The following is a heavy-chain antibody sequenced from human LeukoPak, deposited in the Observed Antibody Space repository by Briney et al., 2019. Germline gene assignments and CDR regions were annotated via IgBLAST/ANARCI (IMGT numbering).Heavy chain of an antibody. CDR3: ARTIFGVVVLDY. CDR1: GGSFSGYY. V-gene: IGHV4-34*01. Sequence: PSETLSLTCAVYGGSFSGYYWSWIRQPPGKGLEWIGEINHSGSTNYNPSLKSRVTISVDTSKNQFSLKLSSVTAADTAVYYCARTIFGVVVLDYWGQGTLVTVS. J-gene: IGHJ4*02. CDR2: INHSGST. D-gene: IGHD3-3*01.